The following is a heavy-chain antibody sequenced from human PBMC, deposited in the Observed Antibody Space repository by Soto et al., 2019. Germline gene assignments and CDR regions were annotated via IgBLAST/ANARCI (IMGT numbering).Heavy chain of an antibody. CDR1: GYTFTGYY. CDR3: ARESLELLRGLDY. CDR2: INPNSGGT. V-gene: IGHV1-2*04. D-gene: IGHD1-26*01. J-gene: IGHJ4*02. Sequence: ASVKVSCKASGYTFTGYYMHWVRQAPGQGLEWMGWINPNSGGTNHAQKFQGWVTMTRDTSISTAYMELSRLRSDDTAVYYCARESLELLRGLDYWGQGTLVTVSS.